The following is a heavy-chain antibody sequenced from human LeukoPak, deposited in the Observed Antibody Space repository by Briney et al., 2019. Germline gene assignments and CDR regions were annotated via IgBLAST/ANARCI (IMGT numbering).Heavy chain of an antibody. Sequence: SETLSLTCTVSGGSIGSYYWSWIRQPTGKGLESIGRIYTSGSTNYNPSLKSRVTMSVDTSKNQFSLKLSSVTAADTAVYYCARGPPYYYDSSGYPFDYWGQGTLVTVSS. CDR2: IYTSGST. D-gene: IGHD3-22*01. V-gene: IGHV4-4*07. J-gene: IGHJ4*02. CDR1: GGSIGSYY. CDR3: ARGPPYYYDSSGYPFDY.